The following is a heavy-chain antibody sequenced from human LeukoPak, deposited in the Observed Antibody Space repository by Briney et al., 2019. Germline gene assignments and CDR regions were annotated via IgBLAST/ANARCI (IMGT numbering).Heavy chain of an antibody. CDR3: ERGAYNWNDVPYYYGMDV. D-gene: IGHD1-1*01. V-gene: IGHV1-69*06. CDR1: GGTFSSYA. J-gene: IGHJ6*04. Sequence: SVKVSCKASGGTFSSYAISWVRQAPGQGLEWMGGIIPIFGTANYAQKFQGRVTITADKSTSTAYMELSSLRSEDTAVYYCERGAYNWNDVPYYYGMDVWGKGTTVTVSS. CDR2: IIPIFGTA.